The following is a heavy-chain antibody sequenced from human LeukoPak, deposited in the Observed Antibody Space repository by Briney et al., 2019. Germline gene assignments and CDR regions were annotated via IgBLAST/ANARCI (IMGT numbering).Heavy chain of an antibody. J-gene: IGHJ4*02. V-gene: IGHV5-10-1*01. CDR3: ARHPESYASSDY. CDR1: GYSFTTYW. CDR2: IDPSDSYT. Sequence: GESLRISCKGSGYSFTTYWISWVRQMPGKGLEWMGRIDPSDSYTNYSPSFQGHVTISADRSISTAYLQWSSLQASDTAIYYCARHPESYASSDYWGQGTLVTVSS. D-gene: IGHD3-16*01.